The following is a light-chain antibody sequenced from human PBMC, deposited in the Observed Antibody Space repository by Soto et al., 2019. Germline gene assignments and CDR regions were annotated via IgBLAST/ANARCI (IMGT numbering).Light chain of an antibody. V-gene: IGKV1-5*03. Sequence: TQSPATLSLSPGERATLSCRASQSVSSYLAWYQQKPGKAPKLLIYKASSLESGVPSRFSGSGSGTEFTLTIGSLQPDDFATYYCQQYNSYPYTFGQGTNLEIK. CDR3: QQYNSYPYT. J-gene: IGKJ2*01. CDR1: QSVSSY. CDR2: KAS.